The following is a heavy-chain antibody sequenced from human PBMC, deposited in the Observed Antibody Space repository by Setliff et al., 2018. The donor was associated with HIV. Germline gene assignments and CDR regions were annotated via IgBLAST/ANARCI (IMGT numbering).Heavy chain of an antibody. Sequence: ASVKVSCKASGYTFTSYYMHWVRQAPGQGLEWMGIINPSSGSTTYAQKFQGRVTMTRDTSTSTVYMELSSLKSDDTAVYYCARGGYHGFGSYGDSWGQGTLVTVS. D-gene: IGHD3-10*01. CDR3: ARGGYHGFGSYGDS. J-gene: IGHJ4*02. V-gene: IGHV1-46*01. CDR1: GYTFTSYY. CDR2: INPSSGST.